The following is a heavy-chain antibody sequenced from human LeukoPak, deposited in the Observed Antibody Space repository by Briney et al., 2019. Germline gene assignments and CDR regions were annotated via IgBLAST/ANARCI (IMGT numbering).Heavy chain of an antibody. CDR2: INHSGST. V-gene: IGHV4-34*09. J-gene: IGHJ4*02. CDR1: GGSFSGYY. D-gene: IGHD3-22*01. Sequence: ASETLSLTCAVYGGSFSGYYWSWIRQPPGKGLEWIGEINHSGSTNYNPSLKSRVTISVDTSKNQFSLKLSSVTAADTAVYYCARSDYYDSSGYSFDYWGQGTLVTVSS. CDR3: ARSDYYDSSGYSFDY.